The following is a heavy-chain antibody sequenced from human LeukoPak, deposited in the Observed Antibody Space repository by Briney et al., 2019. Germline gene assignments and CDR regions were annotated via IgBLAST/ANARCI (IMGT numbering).Heavy chain of an antibody. V-gene: IGHV4-61*02. CDR1: GGSISSDNYY. CDR2: IYTSGST. D-gene: IGHD3-3*01. J-gene: IGHJ4*02. Sequence: SETLSLTCTVSGGSISSDNYYWSWIRQPAGKGLEWIGRIYTSGSTNYNPSLKSRVTISVDTSKNQFSLKLSSVTAADTAVYYCARGDYDFWSGYFDYWGQGTLVTVSS. CDR3: ARGDYDFWSGYFDY.